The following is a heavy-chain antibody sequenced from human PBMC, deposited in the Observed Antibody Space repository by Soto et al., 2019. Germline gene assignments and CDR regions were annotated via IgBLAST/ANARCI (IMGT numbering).Heavy chain of an antibody. J-gene: IGHJ5*02. CDR2: VYYSGST. D-gene: IGHD2-15*01. CDR1: GDSISSSSYY. V-gene: IGHV4-39*01. Sequence: PSGTPSLTCTVSGDSISSSSYYWSWVRPPPGKGLEWIGSVYYSGSTYYNPSLKSRVTISVDRSKNQFSLKLSSVTAADTAVYYCARHGRAATRSSWFDPWGQGTLVTVSS. CDR3: ARHGRAATRSSWFDP.